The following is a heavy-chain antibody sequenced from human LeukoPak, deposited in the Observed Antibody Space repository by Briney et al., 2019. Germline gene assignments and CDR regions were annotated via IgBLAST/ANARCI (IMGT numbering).Heavy chain of an antibody. V-gene: IGHV1-69*13. CDR1: GGTFSSYA. J-gene: IGHJ4*02. D-gene: IGHD6-19*01. CDR3: ARGAYSSGWSSDY. Sequence: GASVTVSCTASGGTFSSYAISWVRQAPGQGLEWMGGIIPIFGTANYAQKFQGRVTITADESTSTAYMELSSLRSEDTAVYYCARGAYSSGWSSDYWGQGTLVTVSS. CDR2: IIPIFGTA.